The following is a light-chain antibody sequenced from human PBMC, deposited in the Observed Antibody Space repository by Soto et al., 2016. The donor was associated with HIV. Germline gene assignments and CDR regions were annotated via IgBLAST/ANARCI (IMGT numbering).Light chain of an antibody. CDR3: QVWDTSSDVV. Sequence: SYELTQPPSVSVAPGKTARITCGGNNIGSKSVHWYQQKPGQAPVMVVYDDNDRPSGIPDRFSGSNSGNTATLTISRVEAGSEADYYCQVWDTSSDVVFGGGTKLTVL. CDR1: NIGSKS. J-gene: IGLJ2*01. V-gene: IGLV3-21*03. CDR2: DDN.